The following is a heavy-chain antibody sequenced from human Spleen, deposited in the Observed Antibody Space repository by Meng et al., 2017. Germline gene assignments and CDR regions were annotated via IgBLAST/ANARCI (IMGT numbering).Heavy chain of an antibody. CDR2: IHYSGST. V-gene: IGHV4-31*03. CDR1: GGSISSGTYY. J-gene: IGHJ5*02. CDR3: ARYVFDSSSLYSNWFDP. D-gene: IGHD3-22*01. Sequence: QVQLQESGPGLVKPSQTLSLTCTVSGGSISSGTYYWCWIRQLPGKGLEWIAYIHYSGSTYYSPSLKSRVTISVDTSKNQLSLKLSSMTAADTAVYYCARYVFDSSSLYSNWFDPWGQGTLVTVSS.